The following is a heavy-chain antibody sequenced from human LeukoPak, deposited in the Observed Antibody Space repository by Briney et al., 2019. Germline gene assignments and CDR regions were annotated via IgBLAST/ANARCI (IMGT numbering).Heavy chain of an antibody. CDR1: GGSISSSSYY. Sequence: PSETLSLTCTVSGGSISSSSYYWGWIRQPPGKGLEWIGSIYYSGSTYYNPSLKSRFTISVDTSKNQFSLKLSSVTAADTAVYYCARTTMVRGVGLYYYYGMDVWGQGTTVTVSS. CDR2: IYYSGST. CDR3: ARTTMVRGVGLYYYYGMDV. J-gene: IGHJ6*02. V-gene: IGHV4-39*07. D-gene: IGHD3-10*01.